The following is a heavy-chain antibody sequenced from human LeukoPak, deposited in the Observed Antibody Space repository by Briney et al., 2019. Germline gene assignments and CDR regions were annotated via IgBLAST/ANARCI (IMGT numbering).Heavy chain of an antibody. J-gene: IGHJ5*02. V-gene: IGHV4-34*01. D-gene: IGHD2-15*01. CDR1: GGSFSGYY. CDR3: ARARGRIRGGSRIWFDP. Sequence: SETLSLTCAVYGGSFSGYYWSWIRQPPGKGLEWIGEISHSGSTNYNPSLKSRVTISVDTSKNQFSLKLSFVTAADTAVYYCARARGRIRGGSRIWFDPWGQGTLVTVSS. CDR2: ISHSGST.